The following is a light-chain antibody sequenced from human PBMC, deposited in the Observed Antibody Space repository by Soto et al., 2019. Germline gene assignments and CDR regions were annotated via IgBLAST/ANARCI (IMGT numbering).Light chain of an antibody. CDR3: LLTYSGASVF. CDR1: TGAVTSGHF. Sequence: QAVVPQEPSLTVSPGGTVTLTCGSRTGAVTSGHFPSWFQQKPGQAPRTLIYDTNTKQSWTTARVSGSDLGGKAALILSGAQPEDEAECYCLLTYSGASVFFGGGTKRTVL. CDR2: DTN. V-gene: IGLV7-46*01. J-gene: IGLJ2*01.